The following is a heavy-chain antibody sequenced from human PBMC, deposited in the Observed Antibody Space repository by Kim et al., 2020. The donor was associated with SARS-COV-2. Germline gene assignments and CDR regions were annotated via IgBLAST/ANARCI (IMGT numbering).Heavy chain of an antibody. V-gene: IGHV3-33*05. CDR2: ISYDGSNK. Sequence: GGSLRLSCAASGFTFSSYGMHWVRQAPGKGLEWVAVISYDGSNKYYADSVKGRFTISRDNSKNTLYLQMNSLRAEDTAVYYCARDWYYDSSGYLGFQHWG. CDR1: GFTFSSYG. CDR3: ARDWYYDSSGYLGFQH. J-gene: IGHJ1*01. D-gene: IGHD3-22*01.